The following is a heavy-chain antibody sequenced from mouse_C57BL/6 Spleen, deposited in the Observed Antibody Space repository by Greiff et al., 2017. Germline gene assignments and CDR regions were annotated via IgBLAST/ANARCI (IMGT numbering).Heavy chain of an antibody. J-gene: IGHJ2*01. CDR2: IWTGGGT. Sequence: QVQLQQSGPGLVAPSQSLSITCTVSGFSLTSYAISWVRQPPGKGLEWLGVIWTGGGTNYNSALKSRQSISKDNSKSQVFIKMNSLQTDDTAGYYCARYGNYYVFFFDYWGQGTTLTVSS. D-gene: IGHD2-1*01. CDR1: GFSLTSYA. CDR3: ARYGNYYVFFFDY. V-gene: IGHV2-9-1*01.